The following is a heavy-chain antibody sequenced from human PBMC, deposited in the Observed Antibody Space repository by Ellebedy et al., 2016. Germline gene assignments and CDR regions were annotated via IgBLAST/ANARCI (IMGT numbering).Heavy chain of an antibody. D-gene: IGHD3-10*01. V-gene: IGHV4-34*01. Sequence: SETLSLTCAVYGGSFSGYYWSWIRQPPGKGLEWIGEINHSGSTNYNPSLKSRVTISVDTSKNQFSLKLSSVTAADTAVYYCARTFLLWFGEYRYYYMDVWGKGTTVTVSS. CDR3: ARTFLLWFGEYRYYYMDV. CDR1: GGSFSGYY. J-gene: IGHJ6*03. CDR2: INHSGST.